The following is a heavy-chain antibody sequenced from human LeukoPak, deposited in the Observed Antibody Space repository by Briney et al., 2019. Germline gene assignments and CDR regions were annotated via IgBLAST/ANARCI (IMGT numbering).Heavy chain of an antibody. J-gene: IGHJ6*03. V-gene: IGHV4-4*02. CDR2: IYHTGST. D-gene: IGHD3-10*01. CDR3: ARDSYGSGSYYIPYYYYYMDV. Sequence: PSETLSLTCSVSGDSISSRNWWTWVRQTPEKGLEWIGEIYHTGSTNYNPSVESRVTISIDKSKNQFSLILNSVTAADTAVYYCARDSYGSGSYYIPYYYYYMDVWGKGTTVTISS. CDR1: GDSISSRNW.